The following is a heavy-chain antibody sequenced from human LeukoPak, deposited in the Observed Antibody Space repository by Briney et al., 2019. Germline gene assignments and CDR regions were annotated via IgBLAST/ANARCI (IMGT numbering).Heavy chain of an antibody. CDR3: ARQDYYGSGPGLGP. Sequence: PSETLSLTCAVYGGSFSGYYWSWIRQPPGKGLEWIGEINHSGSTNYNPSLKSRVTISVDTSKNQFSLKLSSVTAADTAVYYCARQDYYGSGPGLGPWGQGTLVTVSS. D-gene: IGHD3-10*01. V-gene: IGHV4-34*01. CDR2: INHSGST. J-gene: IGHJ5*02. CDR1: GGSFSGYY.